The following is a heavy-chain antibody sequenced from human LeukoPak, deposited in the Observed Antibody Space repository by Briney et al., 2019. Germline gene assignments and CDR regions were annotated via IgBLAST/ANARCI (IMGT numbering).Heavy chain of an antibody. J-gene: IGHJ4*02. CDR3: ARGWQQLGE. D-gene: IGHD3-16*01. V-gene: IGHV3-23*01. Sequence: PGGSLRPSCAASGFTFRNYAMQWVRQAPGKGLEWVSGISGGGDSTFYADSVKGRFTLSRDNSKNTLYLQMNSLRAEDTALYYCARGWQQLGEWGQGTLVTVSS. CDR2: ISGGGDST. CDR1: GFTFRNYA.